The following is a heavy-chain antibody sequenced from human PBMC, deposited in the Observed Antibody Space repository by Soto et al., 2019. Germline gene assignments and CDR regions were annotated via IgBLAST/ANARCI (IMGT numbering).Heavy chain of an antibody. CDR1: GVTVSSNY. J-gene: IGHJ4*02. CDR3: ARHGYNYGGGYFDY. V-gene: IGHV3-66*04. CDR2: IYSGGST. D-gene: IGHD5-18*01. Sequence: EVQLVESGGGLVQPGGSLRLSCAASGVTVSSNYMSWVRQAPGKGLEWVSVIYSGGSTYYADSVKGRFTISRDNSKNTLYRQMNSLRADDTAVYYCARHGYNYGGGYFDYWCQGTLGTVSS.